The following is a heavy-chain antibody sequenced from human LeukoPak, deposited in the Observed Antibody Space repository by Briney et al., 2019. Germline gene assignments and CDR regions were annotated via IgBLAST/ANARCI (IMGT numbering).Heavy chain of an antibody. V-gene: IGHV3-7*01. D-gene: IGHD3-10*02. J-gene: IGHJ6*04. CDR3: AELGITMIGGV. CDR2: IKQDGSEK. Sequence: GGSLRLSCAASGFTFSSYWMSWVRQAPGKGLEWVANIKQDGSEKYYVDSVKGRFTISRDNAKNSLYLQMNSLRAEDTAVFYCAELGITMIGGVWGKGTTVTISS. CDR1: GFTFSSYW.